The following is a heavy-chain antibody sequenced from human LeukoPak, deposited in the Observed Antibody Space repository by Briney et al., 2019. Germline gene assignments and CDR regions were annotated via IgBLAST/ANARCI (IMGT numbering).Heavy chain of an antibody. V-gene: IGHV3-23*01. Sequence: GGSLRLSCAASGFTFSSYAMSWVRQAPGKGLEWVSAISGSGGSTYYADSVKGRFTISRDNSKNTLYLQMNSLRAEDTAVYYCAKEGLRFLEWLPCYFDYWGQGTLVTVSS. CDR1: GFTFSSYA. D-gene: IGHD3-3*01. CDR3: AKEGLRFLEWLPCYFDY. CDR2: ISGSGGST. J-gene: IGHJ4*02.